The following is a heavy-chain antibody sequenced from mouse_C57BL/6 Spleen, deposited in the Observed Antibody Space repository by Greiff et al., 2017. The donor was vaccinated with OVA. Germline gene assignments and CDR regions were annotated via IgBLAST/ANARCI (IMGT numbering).Heavy chain of an antibody. CDR1: GFTFSSYG. CDR3: ARRDDYDCAMDY. D-gene: IGHD2-4*01. CDR2: ISRGGSYT. V-gene: IGHV5-6*02. J-gene: IGHJ4*01. Sequence: EVMLVESGGDLVKPGGSLKLSCAASGFTFSSYGMSWVRQTPDKRLEWVATISRGGSYTYYPDSVKGRFTMSRDNAKNTLYLQISRLKSEDAAMYYCARRDDYDCAMDYWGQGTSVTVSS.